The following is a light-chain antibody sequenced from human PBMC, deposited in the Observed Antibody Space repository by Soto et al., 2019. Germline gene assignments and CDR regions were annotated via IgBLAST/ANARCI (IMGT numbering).Light chain of an antibody. CDR2: DAS. CDR1: RSVSNF. J-gene: IGKJ4*01. V-gene: IGKV3-11*01. CDR3: HQRAGWPPT. Sequence: EIVMTQSPATLSVSPGERATLSSRATRSVSNFVAWYQQQPGQAPSLLISDASSRATGIPDRFSGSGSGTDFTLTINSLEPEDFAVYFCHQRAGWPPTFGGGTKVDI.